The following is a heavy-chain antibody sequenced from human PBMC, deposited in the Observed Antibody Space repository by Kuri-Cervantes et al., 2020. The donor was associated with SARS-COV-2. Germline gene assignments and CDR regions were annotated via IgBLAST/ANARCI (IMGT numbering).Heavy chain of an antibody. V-gene: IGHV1-18*01. Sequence: ASVKLSCKASVYTFTRYGISSGRPAPGQGLEWMGWISAYNGNTNYAQKLQGRVTMTTDTSTSTAYMDLRSLRSDYTAVYYCAREGGWFDPWGQGTLVTVSS. D-gene: IGHD3-16*01. CDR1: VYTFTRYG. J-gene: IGHJ5*02. CDR3: AREGGWFDP. CDR2: ISAYNGNT.